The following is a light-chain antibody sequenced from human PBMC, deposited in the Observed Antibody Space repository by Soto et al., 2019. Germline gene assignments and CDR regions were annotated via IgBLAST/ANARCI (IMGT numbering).Light chain of an antibody. V-gene: IGKV3-15*01. CDR3: QQYSSWPLT. CDR2: GVS. CDR1: QSVINDY. Sequence: EIVMTQSPATLSVSPGERATLSCRASQSVINDYLAWYQQKPGQAPRLLIYGVSTMATGIPARFSGSGSGTEFTLTISSLQSEDFAVYYCQQYSSWPLTFGGGTKVEIK. J-gene: IGKJ4*01.